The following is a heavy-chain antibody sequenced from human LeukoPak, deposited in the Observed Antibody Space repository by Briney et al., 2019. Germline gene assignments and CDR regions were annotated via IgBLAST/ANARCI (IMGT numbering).Heavy chain of an antibody. CDR2: IYWDDDK. D-gene: IGHD3-3*01. CDR3: ARYTYYDFWSGPSDAFDI. V-gene: IGHV2-5*02. J-gene: IGHJ3*02. CDR1: GFSLSTSGVG. Sequence: KRSGPTLVKPTQPLTLTCTFSGFSLSTSGVGVGWIRQPPGRALEWLALIYWDDDKRYSPSLKSRLTITKDTSKNQVVLTMTNMDPVDTATYYCARYTYYDFWSGPSDAFDIWGQGTMVTVSS.